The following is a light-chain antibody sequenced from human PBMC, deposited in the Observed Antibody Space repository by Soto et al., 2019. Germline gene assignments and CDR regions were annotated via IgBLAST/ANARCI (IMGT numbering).Light chain of an antibody. CDR2: GAS. Sequence: EIVMTKSPSTLSVCPGERATLSCRASQSVSSNLAWYQQKPGQAPRLLIYGASTRATGIPARFSGSGTGTEFTLTISSLQSEDFAVYYCQQYNNWPRTFCQGTKVDIK. CDR1: QSVSSN. V-gene: IGKV3-15*01. J-gene: IGKJ1*01. CDR3: QQYNNWPRT.